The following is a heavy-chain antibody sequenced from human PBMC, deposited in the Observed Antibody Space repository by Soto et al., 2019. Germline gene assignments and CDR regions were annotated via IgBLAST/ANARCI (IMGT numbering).Heavy chain of an antibody. J-gene: IGHJ4*02. V-gene: IGHV4-34*01. CDR2: VKEAGHT. CDR1: GGSPGGFY. D-gene: IGHD5-12*01. Sequence: QVQLQQWGPDLLRPPKPLSLTSAVPGGSPGGFYWSWIRQPPGKGLEWFGEVKEAGHTNYSPSLRGRVSISSDTSNIQFSLRLNSVTAADTGVYYCARGQEGVVATHWDQGSLVTVSS. CDR3: ARGQEGVVATH.